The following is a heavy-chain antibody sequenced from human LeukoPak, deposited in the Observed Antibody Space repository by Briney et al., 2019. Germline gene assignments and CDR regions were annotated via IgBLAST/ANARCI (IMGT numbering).Heavy chain of an antibody. CDR2: ISNSGGDT. CDR3: STWNYVEY. V-gene: IGHV3-23*01. J-gene: IGHJ4*02. D-gene: IGHD2-2*01. CDR1: GFTFSSYA. Sequence: GGSLRLSCAASGFTFSSYATSWVRQAPGKGLEWVSAISNSGGDTSYSGSVKGRFTISRDNSKSTLYLQMNSLRAEDTAIYYCSTWNYVEYWGQGTLVTVSS.